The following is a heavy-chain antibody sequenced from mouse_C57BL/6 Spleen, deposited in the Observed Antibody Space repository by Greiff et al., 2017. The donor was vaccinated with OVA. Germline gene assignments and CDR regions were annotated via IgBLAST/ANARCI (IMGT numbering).Heavy chain of an antibody. V-gene: IGHV5-9-1*02. CDR2: ISSGGDYT. D-gene: IGHD1-1*01. CDR3: TRDAHYYGSSYWYFDV. Sequence: DVHLVESGEGLVKPGGSLKLSCAASGFTFSSYAMSWVRQTPEKRLEWVAYISSGGDYTYYADTVKGRFTISRDNARNTLYLQMSSLKSEDTAMYYCTRDAHYYGSSYWYFDVWGTGTTVTVSS. CDR1: GFTFSSYA. J-gene: IGHJ1*03.